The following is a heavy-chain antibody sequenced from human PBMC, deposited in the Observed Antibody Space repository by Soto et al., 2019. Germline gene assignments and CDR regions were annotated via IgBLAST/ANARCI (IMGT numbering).Heavy chain of an antibody. CDR2: INPSGGRT. D-gene: IGHD5-12*01. V-gene: IGHV1-46*01. CDR1: GYTFTTYY. J-gene: IGHJ4*02. CDR3: AREGDGYNLGPSVDFDY. Sequence: QVQLVQSGAEVKKPGASVKVSCKASGYTFTTYYMHWVRQAPGQGLEWMGVINPSGGRTSYAQKFQGRVTVTRDTSTSTLYMELRSLRSEDTAVYYCAREGDGYNLGPSVDFDYWGQGTLVTVSS.